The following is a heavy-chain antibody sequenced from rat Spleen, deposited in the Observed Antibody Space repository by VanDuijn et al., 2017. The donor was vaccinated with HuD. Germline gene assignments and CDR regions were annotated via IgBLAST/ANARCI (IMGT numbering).Heavy chain of an antibody. J-gene: IGHJ2*01. V-gene: IGHV5-7*01. CDR2: ISYDGTAT. CDR1: GFTFSDYN. D-gene: IGHD4-6*01. Sequence: EVQLVESGGGLVQPGRSLKLSCAASGFTFSDYNMAWVRQTPTRGLEWVASISYDGTATYYRDSVKGRFTISRDTAQNTLYLQMNSPTSEDTATYYCTRGTYFRHWGQGVMVTVSS. CDR3: TRGTYFRH.